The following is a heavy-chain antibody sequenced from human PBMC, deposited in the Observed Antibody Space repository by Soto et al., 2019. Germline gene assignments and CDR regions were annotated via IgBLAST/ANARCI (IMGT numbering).Heavy chain of an antibody. CDR3: ARMVWGNYRFIDY. CDR1: GFTFSDYY. D-gene: IGHD3-16*02. Sequence: QVQLVESGGGLVKPGGSLRLSCAASGFTFSDYYMSWIRQAPGKGLEWVSYISSSGSKIYYADSVKGRFTISRDNAKTALSLEMNSLRAEDTAVYYCARMVWGNYRFIDYWGQGTLVTVSS. CDR2: ISSSGSKI. J-gene: IGHJ4*02. V-gene: IGHV3-11*01.